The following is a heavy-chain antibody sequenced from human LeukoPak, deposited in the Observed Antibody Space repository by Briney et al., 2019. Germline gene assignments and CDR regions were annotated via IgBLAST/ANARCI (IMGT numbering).Heavy chain of an antibody. J-gene: IGHJ4*02. CDR2: IYYSGST. V-gene: IGHV4-39*01. D-gene: IGHD3-10*01. Sequence: PSETLSLTCTVSGGSISSSSYYWGWIRQPPGKGLEWIGNIYYSGSTYYNPSLKSRVTISVDTSKNQFSLKLSSVTAADTAVYYCARLGVASGGYYHYFDYWGQGTLVTVSS. CDR1: GGSISSSSYY. CDR3: ARLGVASGGYYHYFDY.